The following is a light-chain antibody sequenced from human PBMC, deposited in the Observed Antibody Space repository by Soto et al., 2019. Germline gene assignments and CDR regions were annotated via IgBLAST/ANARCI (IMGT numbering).Light chain of an antibody. CDR2: DAS. CDR3: QQRSNWPYT. CDR1: QSVSSY. V-gene: IGKV3-11*01. Sequence: EIVLTQSPATLSLSPGERATLSCRASQSVSSYLAWYQQKPGQAPRLLIYDASNRATGIPAGFSGSGSGTDFTLTISSLEPEDVAGYYCQQRSNWPYTFGQGTKLEIK. J-gene: IGKJ2*01.